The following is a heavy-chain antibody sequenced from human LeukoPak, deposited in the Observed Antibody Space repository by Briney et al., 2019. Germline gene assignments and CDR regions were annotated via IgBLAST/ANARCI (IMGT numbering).Heavy chain of an antibody. V-gene: IGHV1-18*01. CDR2: ISAYNGNT. D-gene: IGHD3-3*01. J-gene: IGHJ6*03. Sequence: ASVKDSCKASGYTFTSYGISWVRQAPGQGLEWMGWISAYNGNTNYAQKLQGRVTMTTDTSTSTAYMELSSLRSEDTAVYYCARGPTPQYYDFWSGYSYYYYYMDVWGKGTTVTVSS. CDR3: ARGPTPQYYDFWSGYSYYYYYMDV. CDR1: GYTFTSYG.